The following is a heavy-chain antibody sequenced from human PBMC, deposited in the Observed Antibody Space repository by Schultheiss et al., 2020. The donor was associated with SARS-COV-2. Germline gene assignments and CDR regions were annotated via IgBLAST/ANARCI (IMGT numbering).Heavy chain of an antibody. CDR1: GFTFGNYA. J-gene: IGHJ4*02. Sequence: GGSLRLSCAASGFTFGNYAMSWVRQAPGKGLEWVSRMNSDGRKIHYADSVKGRFTISRDNAKNSLYLQMNSLRAEDTAVYYCWGYCSGGSCQGKGYWGQGTLVTVSS. CDR3: WGYCSGGSCQGKGY. CDR2: MNSDGRKI. D-gene: IGHD2-15*01. V-gene: IGHV3-21*01.